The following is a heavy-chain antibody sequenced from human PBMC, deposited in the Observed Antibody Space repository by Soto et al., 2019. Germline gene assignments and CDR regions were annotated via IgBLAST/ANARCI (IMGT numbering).Heavy chain of an antibody. CDR2: INDTGNI. CDR3: ARGLIVWFGELSRRGGYYYYMDV. V-gene: IGHV4-34*01. Sequence: QVQLQQWGAGLLKPSETLSLTCAVYGGSFSGXQWTWIRQTPGKGLEWIGEINDTGNINYNPSLKSRVTIFIDTPXXQXXXXXXXXXXXDTAVYYCARGLIVWFGELSRRGGYYYYMDVWGKGTTVTVSS. D-gene: IGHD3-10*01. J-gene: IGHJ6*03. CDR1: GGSFSGXQ.